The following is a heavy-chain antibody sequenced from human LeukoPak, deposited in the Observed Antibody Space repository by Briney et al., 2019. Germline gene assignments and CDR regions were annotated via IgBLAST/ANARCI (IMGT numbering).Heavy chain of an antibody. J-gene: IGHJ4*02. V-gene: IGHV1-2*02. D-gene: IGHD1-26*01. CDR3: ARDLATTSTWEFDY. Sequence: ASGKVSCKASGYIFTGYYMHWVRQGPGQGLELMGWIYSNSGGTRYAQKFQGRVTMTRDTSISTAYMELSGLTSDDTAVFYCARDLATTSTWEFDYWGQGTLVSVSS. CDR2: IYSNSGGT. CDR1: GYIFTGYY.